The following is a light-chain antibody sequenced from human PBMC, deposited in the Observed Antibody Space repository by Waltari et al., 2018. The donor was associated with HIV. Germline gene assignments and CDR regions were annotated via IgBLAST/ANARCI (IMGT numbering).Light chain of an antibody. Sequence: SYVLPQPPSVSVAPGQTARITCGGHNIGSNTVHWYQQSPGQAPVLVVHADSDRPSGIPERFSGSNSGNTATLTISRVEAGDEADYYCQVWDSRSDHPVLGGGTRLTVL. CDR2: ADS. CDR3: QVWDSRSDHPV. J-gene: IGLJ3*02. V-gene: IGLV3-21*02. CDR1: NIGSNT.